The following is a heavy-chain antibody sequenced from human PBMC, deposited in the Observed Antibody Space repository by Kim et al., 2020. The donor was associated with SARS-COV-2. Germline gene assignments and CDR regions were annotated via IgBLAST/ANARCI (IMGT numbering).Heavy chain of an antibody. J-gene: IGHJ6*03. V-gene: IGHV3-9*01. CDR3: AKDKVSAAIYYYYMDV. Sequence: SVKGRFTISRDNAKNSLYLQMNSLRAEDTALYYCAKDKVSAAIYYYYMDVWGKGTTVTVSS. D-gene: IGHD2-2*02.